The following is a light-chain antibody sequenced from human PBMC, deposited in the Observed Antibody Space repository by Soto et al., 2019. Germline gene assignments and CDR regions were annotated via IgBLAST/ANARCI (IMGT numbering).Light chain of an antibody. CDR1: QSISSY. Sequence: DIQMTQSPSSLSASVGDRVTITCRASQSISSYLNWYQQKPGKAPKLLIYKASSLESGVPSRFSGSGSGTEFTLTISSLQPDDFATYYCQQYNSYRWTFGQGTKWIS. CDR3: QQYNSYRWT. V-gene: IGKV1-5*03. J-gene: IGKJ1*01. CDR2: KAS.